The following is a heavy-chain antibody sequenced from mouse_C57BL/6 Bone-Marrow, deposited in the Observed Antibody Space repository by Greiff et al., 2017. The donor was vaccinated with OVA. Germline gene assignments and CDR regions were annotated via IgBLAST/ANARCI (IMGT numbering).Heavy chain of an antibody. V-gene: IGHV1-5*01. CDR2: IYPGNSDT. CDR1: GYTFTSYW. D-gene: IGHD1-1*01. Sequence: VQLKESGTVLARPGASVKMSCKPSGYTFTSYWMHWVKQRPGQGLEWIGAIYPGNSDTSYNQKFKGKAKLTAVTSASTAYMELSSLTNEDSAVYYCTRSAWFITTVVANGDYAMDYWGQGTSVTVSS. CDR3: TRSAWFITTVVANGDYAMDY. J-gene: IGHJ4*01.